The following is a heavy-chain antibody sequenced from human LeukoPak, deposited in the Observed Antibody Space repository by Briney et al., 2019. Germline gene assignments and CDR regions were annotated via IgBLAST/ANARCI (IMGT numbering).Heavy chain of an antibody. J-gene: IGHJ4*02. V-gene: IGHV3-15*01. D-gene: IGHD3-10*01. CDR3: TTDRGLTMIRGVLVD. CDR1: GFTFTNAW. Sequence: TPGGSLRLSCAASGFTFTNAWMTWVRQAPGKGLEWVGRIKSKGDGETTDYAEPVKGRFSMSRGDSEATMYLQMYGLEAEDTAVYYCTTDRGLTMIRGVLVDWGLGALVTVSS. CDR2: IKSKGDGETT.